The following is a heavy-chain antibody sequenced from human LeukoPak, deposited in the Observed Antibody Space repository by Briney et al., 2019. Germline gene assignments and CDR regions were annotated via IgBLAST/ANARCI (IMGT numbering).Heavy chain of an antibody. CDR1: GGSISSYY. CDR2: IYYSGST. V-gene: IGHV4-59*01. Sequence: SETLSLTCTVSGGSISSYYWSWIRQPPGKGLEWIGYIYYSGSTTYNPSLKSRVTISVHTSKNQFSLKLSSVTAPDTAVYYCAAGDTMVRGAPNDYWGQGTLVTVSS. J-gene: IGHJ4*02. CDR3: AAGDTMVRGAPNDY. D-gene: IGHD3-10*01.